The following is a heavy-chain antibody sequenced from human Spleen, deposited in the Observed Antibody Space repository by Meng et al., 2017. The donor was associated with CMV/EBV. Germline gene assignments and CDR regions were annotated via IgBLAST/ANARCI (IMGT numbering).Heavy chain of an antibody. CDR1: GFTFSDYF. J-gene: IGHJ6*02. CDR3: ASLIVVVPAATDYYYYGMDV. Sequence: GESLKISCTASGFTFSDYFMSWIRQAPGKGLEWVSYIASNGASMYYVDSVKGRFTISRDNGKNSVYLQMNSLRAEDTAVYYCASLIVVVPAATDYYYYGMDVWGQGTTVTVSS. CDR2: IASNGASM. D-gene: IGHD2-2*01. V-gene: IGHV3-11*04.